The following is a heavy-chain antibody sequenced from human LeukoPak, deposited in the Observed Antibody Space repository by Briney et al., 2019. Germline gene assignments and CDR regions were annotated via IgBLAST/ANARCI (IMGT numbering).Heavy chain of an antibody. J-gene: IGHJ6*03. CDR1: GFTVSSNY. Sequence: GGSLRLSCAASGFTVSSNYMTWVRQAPGKGLEWVSVISGNGRTFYADSLKGRFTISRDNSKNTLYLQMNSLRAEDTAVYYCATSLGLEDPYYYYYMDVWGKGTTVTVSS. V-gene: IGHV3-66*02. CDR3: ATSLGLEDPYYYYYMDV. CDR2: ISGNGRT. D-gene: IGHD1-1*01.